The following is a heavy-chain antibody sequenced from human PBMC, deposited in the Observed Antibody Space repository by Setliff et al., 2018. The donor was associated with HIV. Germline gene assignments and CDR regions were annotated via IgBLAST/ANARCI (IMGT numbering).Heavy chain of an antibody. CDR1: GYMFIAYG. CDR3: ARDGGPGSGWGDYSYYFSMDV. D-gene: IGHD6-19*01. V-gene: IGHV1-3*01. CDR2: ISAGNGNT. Sequence: RASVKVSCKTSGYMFIAYGMSWVRRAPGQGLEWMGWISAGNGNTKYSQTFQDRVTITRDTSASTVYMELGSLRSEDTAIYYCARDGGPGSGWGDYSYYFSMDVWGKGTTVTVSS. J-gene: IGHJ6*03.